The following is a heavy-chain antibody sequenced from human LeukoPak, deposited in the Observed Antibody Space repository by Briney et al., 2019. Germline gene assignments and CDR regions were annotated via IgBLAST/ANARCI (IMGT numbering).Heavy chain of an antibody. J-gene: IGHJ4*02. CDR3: AREPYDILTGYDKLFDY. CDR1: GGSISSSSYY. CDR2: IYYSGST. Sequence: SETLSLTCTVSGGSISSSSYYWGWMRQPPGKGLEWIGSIYYSGSTYYNPSLKSRVTISVDTSKNQFSLKLSSVTAADTAVYYCAREPYDILTGYDKLFDYWGQGTLVTVSS. V-gene: IGHV4-39*07. D-gene: IGHD3-9*01.